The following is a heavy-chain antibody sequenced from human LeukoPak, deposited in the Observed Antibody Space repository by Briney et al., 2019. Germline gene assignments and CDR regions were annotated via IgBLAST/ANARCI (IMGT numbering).Heavy chain of an antibody. D-gene: IGHD6-13*01. CDR1: GGSISSSSYS. V-gene: IGHV4-39*01. CDR2: IYYSGST. J-gene: IGHJ4*02. CDR3: ARRSIAAAGVIDY. Sequence: SETLSLTCTVSGGSISSSSYSWGWIRQPPGKGLEWIGSIYYSGSTYYNPSLKSRVTISVDTSKNQFSLKLSSVTAADTAVYYCARRSIAAAGVIDYWGQGTLVTVSS.